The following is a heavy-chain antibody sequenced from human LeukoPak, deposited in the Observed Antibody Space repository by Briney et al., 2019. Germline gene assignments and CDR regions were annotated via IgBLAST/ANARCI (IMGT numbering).Heavy chain of an antibody. CDR1: GGSISSCSYY. CDR2: IYTSGST. CDR3: ARAGYYDFWSGYYTDAGNYYSMDV. D-gene: IGHD3-3*01. V-gene: IGHV4-61*02. J-gene: IGHJ6*03. Sequence: SQTLSLTCTVSGGSISSCSYYWSWIRQPVGKGLEWIGRIYTSGSTNYNPSLKSRVTISVDTSKNQFSLKLSSVTAADTAVYYCARAGYYDFWSGYYTDAGNYYSMDVWGKGTTVTVSS.